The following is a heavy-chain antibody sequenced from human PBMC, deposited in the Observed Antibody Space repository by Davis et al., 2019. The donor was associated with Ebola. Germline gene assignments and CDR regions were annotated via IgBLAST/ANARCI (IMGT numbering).Heavy chain of an antibody. J-gene: IGHJ3*01. CDR2: ISDSGDSE. Sequence: PGGSLRLSCAASGFTSSNHYMSWIRQAPGDGLEWISYISDSGDSEFYADSVKGRFTISRDNAKNSLYLQMNSLRGADTGLYYCARDLGVGGAFDVWGQGTMVTVSS. CDR3: ARDLGVGGAFDV. CDR1: GFTSSNHY. D-gene: IGHD3-3*01. V-gene: IGHV3-11*01.